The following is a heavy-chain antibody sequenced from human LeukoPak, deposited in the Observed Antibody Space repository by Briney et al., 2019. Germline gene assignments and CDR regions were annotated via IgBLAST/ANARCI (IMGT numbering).Heavy chain of an antibody. CDR3: ARAGDVLRFLEWLPPNWFDP. Sequence: SVKVSCKASGCTFSSYAISWVRQAPGQGLEWMGRIIPIFGIANYAQKFQGRVTITADKSTSTAYMELSSLRSEDTAVYYCARAGDVLRFLEWLPPNWFDPWGQGTLVTVSS. J-gene: IGHJ5*02. CDR1: GCTFSSYA. CDR2: IIPIFGIA. V-gene: IGHV1-69*04. D-gene: IGHD3-3*01.